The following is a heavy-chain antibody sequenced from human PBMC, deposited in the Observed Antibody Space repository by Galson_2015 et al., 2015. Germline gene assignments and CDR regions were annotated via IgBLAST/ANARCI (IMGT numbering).Heavy chain of an antibody. CDR3: ARDRGAAYGDYVGAWGMDV. J-gene: IGHJ6*02. Sequence: LSLTCTVSGGSISSGDSYWSWLRQPPGKGPEWIGYIYYSGDTYYNPSLKSRVFISLDTSKNQVSLKLSSVTAADTAVYYCARDRGAAYGDYVGAWGMDVWGQGTTVTVSS. D-gene: IGHD4-17*01. CDR2: IYYSGDT. CDR1: GGSISSGDSY. V-gene: IGHV4-30-4*01.